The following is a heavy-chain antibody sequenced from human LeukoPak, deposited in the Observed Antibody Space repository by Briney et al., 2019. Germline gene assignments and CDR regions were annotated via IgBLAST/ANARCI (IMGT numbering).Heavy chain of an antibody. J-gene: IGHJ4*02. D-gene: IGHD3-22*01. Sequence: PSETLSLTCTVSGDSISSYYWSWIRQPAGEGLEWIARISGSGSTNYNPSLKSRVTLSVDTSKNQFSLKLSSVTAADTAVYYCARDRTYYDSTGYYFDFWGQGTLVTVSS. V-gene: IGHV4-4*07. CDR2: ISGSGST. CDR3: ARDRTYYDSTGYYFDF. CDR1: GDSISSYY.